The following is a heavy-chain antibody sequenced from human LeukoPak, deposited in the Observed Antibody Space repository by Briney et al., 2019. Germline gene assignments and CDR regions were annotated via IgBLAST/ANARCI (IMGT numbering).Heavy chain of an antibody. CDR2: IQQHGSET. CDR3: ATSIRRITISS. D-gene: IGHD3-3*01. CDR1: GFIFSNYW. V-gene: IGHV3-7*01. Sequence: GGSLGLSCEGSGFIFSNYWMSWVRQAPGKGLEWVANIQQHGSETYYGDSVKGRFTISRDNSKNTLYLQMNSLRAEDTAVYYCATSIRRITISSWGQGTLVTVSS. J-gene: IGHJ4*02.